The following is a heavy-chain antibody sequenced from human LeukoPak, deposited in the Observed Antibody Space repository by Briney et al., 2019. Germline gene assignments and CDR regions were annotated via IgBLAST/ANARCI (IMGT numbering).Heavy chain of an antibody. V-gene: IGHV3-15*01. CDR1: GFTFSNAW. J-gene: IGHJ4*02. CDR3: TTDPGSSWYFFYGRDPDY. D-gene: IGHD6-13*01. CDR2: IKSKTVGGTT. Sequence: GGSLRLSCAASGFTFSNAWMSWVRQAPGKGLEWVGRIKSKTVGGTTDYAAPVKGRFTISRDDSKNTLYLQMNSLKTEDTAVYYCTTDPGSSWYFFYGRDPDYWGQGTLVTVSS.